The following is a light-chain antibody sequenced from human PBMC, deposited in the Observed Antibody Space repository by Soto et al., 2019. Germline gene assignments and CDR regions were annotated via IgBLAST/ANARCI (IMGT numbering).Light chain of an antibody. V-gene: IGLV2-8*01. CDR1: SSDVGGYNY. CDR3: SSYAGNNLLV. Sequence: QSVLTQRPSASGSPGQSVTISCTGTSSDVGGYNYVSWYQQHPGKAPRLMIYEVNKRPSGVPYRFSGSKSGNTASLTVSGLQADDEAVYYCSSYAGNNLLVFGGGTKLTVL. J-gene: IGLJ2*01. CDR2: EVN.